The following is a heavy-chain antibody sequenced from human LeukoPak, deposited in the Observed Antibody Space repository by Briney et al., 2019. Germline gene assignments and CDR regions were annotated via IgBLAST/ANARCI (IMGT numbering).Heavy chain of an antibody. CDR1: GFTFSSYE. CDR3: ARDRVRIQLWPTFDY. Sequence: VGSLRLSSAASGFTFSSYEMNWVRQAPGKGLEWGSYISSSGSTIYYADSVKGRFTISRDNAKNSLYLQMNSLRAEDTAVYYCARDRVRIQLWPTFDYWGKGTLVTVSS. CDR2: ISSSGSTI. D-gene: IGHD5-18*01. J-gene: IGHJ4*02. V-gene: IGHV3-48*03.